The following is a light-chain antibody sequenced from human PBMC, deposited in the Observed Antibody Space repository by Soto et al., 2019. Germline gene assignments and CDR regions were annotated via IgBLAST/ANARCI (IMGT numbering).Light chain of an antibody. V-gene: IGKV3-15*01. Sequence: EIVMTQSPATLSVSPGERATLSCRASQGIRNFLAWYQHKPGQAPRLLISGASTRATGIPARVSGSGSGTDFTLSISSLQSEEFAVYSCQQPASWPWTFGQGTNVQIK. CDR1: QGIRNF. CDR2: GAS. J-gene: IGKJ1*01. CDR3: QQPASWPWT.